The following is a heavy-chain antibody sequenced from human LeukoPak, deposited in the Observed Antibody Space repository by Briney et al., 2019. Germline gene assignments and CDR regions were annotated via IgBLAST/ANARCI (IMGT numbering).Heavy chain of an antibody. Sequence: PGGSLRLSCAASGFTFSSYAMSWVRQAPGKGLEWVSAISGSGGSTYYADSVKGRFTISRDNSKNTLYLQMNSLRAEDTAVYYCAKTIYDSSGRIEGGYWGQGTLVTVSS. CDR3: AKTIYDSSGRIEGGY. CDR1: GFTFSSYA. D-gene: IGHD3-22*01. J-gene: IGHJ4*02. V-gene: IGHV3-23*01. CDR2: ISGSGGST.